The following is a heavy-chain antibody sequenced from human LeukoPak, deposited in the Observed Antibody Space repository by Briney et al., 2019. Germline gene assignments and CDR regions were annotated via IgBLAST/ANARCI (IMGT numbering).Heavy chain of an antibody. J-gene: IGHJ4*02. CDR1: GGSISSGDYY. CDR2: IYYSGST. CDR3: ASVCTSCYTFHDY. V-gene: IGHV4-30-4*08. Sequence: PSETLSLTCTVSGGSISSGDYYWSWIRQPPGKGLEWIVYIYYSGSTYYNPSLKSRVTISVDTSKNQFSLKLSSVTAADTAVYYCASVCTSCYTFHDYWGQGTLVTVSS. D-gene: IGHD2-2*02.